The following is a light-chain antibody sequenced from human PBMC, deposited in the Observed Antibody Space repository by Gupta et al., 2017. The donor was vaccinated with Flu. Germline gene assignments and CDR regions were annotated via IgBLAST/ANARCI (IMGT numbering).Light chain of an antibody. CDR3: GTWDSSRSAVV. CDR2: ENN. J-gene: IGLJ2*01. V-gene: IGLV1-51*02. CDR1: SSNIGNNY. Sequence: QSVLTQPPSVSAAPGHKVTISCSGSSSNIGNNYVSWYQQHPGTAPKLLIYENNKRPSGIPDRFSGFKSGTSATLGITGLQTGDEADYYCGTWDSSRSAVVFGGGTKLTVL.